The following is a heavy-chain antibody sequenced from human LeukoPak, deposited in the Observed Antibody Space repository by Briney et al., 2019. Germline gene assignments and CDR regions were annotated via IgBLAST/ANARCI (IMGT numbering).Heavy chain of an antibody. D-gene: IGHD3-10*01. CDR3: ATDLEGSGSSGRYYYYGMDV. Sequence: GASVKDSCKVSGYTLTELSMHWVRQAPGKGREGMGGFDPEDGETIYAQKFQGRVTMTEDTSTDTAYMELSSLRSEDTAVYYCATDLEGSGSSGRYYYYGMDVWGKGTTVTVSS. CDR2: FDPEDGET. CDR1: GYTLTELS. V-gene: IGHV1-24*01. J-gene: IGHJ6*04.